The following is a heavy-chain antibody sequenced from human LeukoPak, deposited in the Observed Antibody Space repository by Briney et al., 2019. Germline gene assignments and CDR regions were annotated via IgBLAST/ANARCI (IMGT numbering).Heavy chain of an antibody. Sequence: SETLSLTCSVSGAPVSRGSYYWSWIRQPPGKGLEWIGYAYYSRATNYNASIKRRLTISLDTSKNQFSLRLSSVTAADTAVYYGARAIAPWGEGYNYYFEFWGQGTLVTVSS. J-gene: IGHJ4*02. V-gene: IGHV4-61*01. CDR2: AYYSRAT. CDR1: GAPVSRGSYY. CDR3: ARAIAPWGEGYNYYFEF. D-gene: IGHD5-24*01.